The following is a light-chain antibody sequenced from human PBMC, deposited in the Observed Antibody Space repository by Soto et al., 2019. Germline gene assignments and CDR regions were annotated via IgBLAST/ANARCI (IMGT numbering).Light chain of an antibody. CDR2: DAS. CDR1: QSISSW. Sequence: DIQMTQSPSTLSASVGDRVTITCRASQSISSWLAWYQQKPGKAAKLLMSDASSLESGVPSRFSGSGSGTQFTLTISSLQPDDFATYFCQQYHSYSTFGQGTKVDIK. CDR3: QQYHSYST. V-gene: IGKV1-5*01. J-gene: IGKJ1*01.